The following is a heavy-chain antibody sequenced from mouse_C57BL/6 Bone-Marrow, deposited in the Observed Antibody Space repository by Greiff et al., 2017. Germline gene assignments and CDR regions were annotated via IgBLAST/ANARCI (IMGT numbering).Heavy chain of an antibody. V-gene: IGHV1-81*01. CDR1: GYTFTSYG. CDR2: IYPRSGNT. D-gene: IGHD1-1*01. CDR3: ARGDYGRSYWWYFDV. Sequence: VQLQQSGAELARPGASVKLSCKASGYTFTSYGISWVKQRTGQGLEWIGEIYPRSGNTYYNEKFKGKATLTADKSSSTAYMELRSLTSEGSAVYVCARGDYGRSYWWYFDVWGTGTTVTVSS. J-gene: IGHJ1*03.